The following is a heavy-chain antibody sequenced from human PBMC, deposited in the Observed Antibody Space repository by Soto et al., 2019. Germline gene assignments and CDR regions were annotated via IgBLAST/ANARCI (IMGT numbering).Heavy chain of an antibody. J-gene: IGHJ5*02. D-gene: IGHD1-26*01. CDR2: ISWNSGSI. CDR3: AKDVRGIGVGWLDP. V-gene: IGHV3-9*01. CDR1: GFTFDDYA. Sequence: EVQLVESGGGWVQPGRSLRLSCAASGFTFDDYAMHWVRQVPGKGLEWVSSISWNSGSIAYADSVKGRFTISRDNAKNPLYLQMNSLRAEDTALYYCAKDVRGIGVGWLDPWGQGTLVTVSS.